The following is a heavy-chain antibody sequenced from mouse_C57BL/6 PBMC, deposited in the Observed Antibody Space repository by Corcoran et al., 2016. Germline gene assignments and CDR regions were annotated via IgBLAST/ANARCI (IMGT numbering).Heavy chain of an antibody. Sequence: QIQLVQSGPELKKPGETVKISCKASGYTFTTYGMSWVKQAPGKGLKWMGWINTYSGVPTYADDFKGRFAFSLVTSASTAYLQINNLKNEDTATYFCAREVYDFSWFAYWGQGTLVTVSA. J-gene: IGHJ3*01. CDR1: GYTFTTYG. CDR2: INTYSGVP. V-gene: IGHV9-3*01. CDR3: AREVYDFSWFAY. D-gene: IGHD2-4*01.